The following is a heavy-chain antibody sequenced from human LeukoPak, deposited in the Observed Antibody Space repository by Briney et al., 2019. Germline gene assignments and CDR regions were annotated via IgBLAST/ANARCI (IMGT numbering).Heavy chain of an antibody. CDR2: IFYSGGT. CDR3: ARDKQPGDY. J-gene: IGHJ4*02. CDR1: GGSISRYY. D-gene: IGHD5-18*01. V-gene: IGHV4-59*01. Sequence: SETLSLTCTVSGGSISRYYWSWIRQPPGKGLEWLGYIFYSGGTHYNPSLKSRVTISVDTSKNQFSLKLRSVTAADTAVYYCARDKQPGDYWGQGTLVTVSS.